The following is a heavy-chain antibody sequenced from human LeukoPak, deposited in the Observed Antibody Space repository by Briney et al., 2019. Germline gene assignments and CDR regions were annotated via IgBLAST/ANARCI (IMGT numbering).Heavy chain of an antibody. J-gene: IGHJ4*02. D-gene: IGHD3-10*01. CDR1: GFTFSSYG. V-gene: IGHV3-33*01. CDR2: IWYDGSNK. Sequence: GGSLRLSCAASGFTFSSYGMHWVRQAPGKGLEWVAVIWYDGSNKYYADSVKGRFTISRDNSKNTLYLQMNSLRAEDTAVYYCARDSPTTSMVPSYYFDYWGQGTLVTVSS. CDR3: ARDSPTTSMVPSYYFDY.